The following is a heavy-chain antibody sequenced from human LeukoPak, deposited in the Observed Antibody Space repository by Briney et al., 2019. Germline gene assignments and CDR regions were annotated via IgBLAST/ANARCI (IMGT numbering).Heavy chain of an antibody. CDR2: IYHSGST. CDR1: GGSISSYY. CDR3: ARGRSSSSRTSFDI. J-gene: IGHJ3*02. D-gene: IGHD6-13*01. Sequence: SETLSLTCTVSGGSISSYYWGWIRQPPGKGLEWIGSIYHSGSTYYNPSLKSRVTISVDTSKNQFSLKLSSVTAADTAVYYCARGRSSSSRTSFDIWGQGTMVTVSS. V-gene: IGHV4-39*07.